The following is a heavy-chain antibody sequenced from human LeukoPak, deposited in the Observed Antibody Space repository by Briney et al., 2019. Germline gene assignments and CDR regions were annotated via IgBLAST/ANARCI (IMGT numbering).Heavy chain of an antibody. Sequence: PGRSLRLSCAASQFTFSNHGMHWVRQAPGKGLEWVAVISYDGSNKYYADSVKGRFTISRDNAKNSLYLQMNSLRAEDTAVYYCARQLDYGDYHNFDYWGQGTLVTVSS. D-gene: IGHD4-17*01. CDR2: ISYDGSNK. J-gene: IGHJ4*02. CDR1: QFTFSNHG. V-gene: IGHV3-30*12. CDR3: ARQLDYGDYHNFDY.